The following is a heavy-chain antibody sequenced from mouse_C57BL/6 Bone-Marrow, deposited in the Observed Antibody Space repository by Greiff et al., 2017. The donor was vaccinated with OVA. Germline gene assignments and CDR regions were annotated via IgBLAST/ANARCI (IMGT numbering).Heavy chain of an antibody. V-gene: IGHV1-59*01. CDR2: IDPSDSYT. CDR1: GYTFTSYW. J-gene: IGHJ3*01. Sequence: QVQLQQPGAELVRPGTSVKLSCKASGYTFTSYWMHWVKQRPGQGLEWIGVIDPSDSYTNYNQKFKGKATLTVDTSSSTAYMQLSSLTSEDSAVYYCARWGDWCAYWGEGTLVTVSA. CDR3: ARWGDWCAY.